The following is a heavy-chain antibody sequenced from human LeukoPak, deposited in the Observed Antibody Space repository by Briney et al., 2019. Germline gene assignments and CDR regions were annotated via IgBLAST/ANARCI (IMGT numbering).Heavy chain of an antibody. Sequence: PSETLSLTCTVSGGSISNSSYYWGWIRQPPGKGLEWIGYIYYSGSTNYNPSLKSRVTISVDTSKNQFTLKLSSVTAADTAVYYCARSITMVRGSYYYGMDVWGQGTTVTVSS. J-gene: IGHJ6*02. CDR3: ARSITMVRGSYYYGMDV. V-gene: IGHV4-61*05. CDR2: IYYSGST. CDR1: GGSISNSSYY. D-gene: IGHD3-10*01.